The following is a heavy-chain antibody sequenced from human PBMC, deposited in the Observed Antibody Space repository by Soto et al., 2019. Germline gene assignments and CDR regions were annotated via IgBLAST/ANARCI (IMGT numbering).Heavy chain of an antibody. CDR1: GFPFSIYG. V-gene: IGHV3-33*01. CDR3: ARNQKYRCLDY. CDR2: IWFDGSNK. J-gene: IGHJ4*02. Sequence: MTLGLSFTASGFPFSIYGMPRVRMAPGKGLKGVAVIWFDGSNKYYADSVKGRFSISRDNSANTLYLQMNILRAEDTAVYYCARNQKYRCLDYWGQGTLVT. D-gene: IGHD2-2*01.